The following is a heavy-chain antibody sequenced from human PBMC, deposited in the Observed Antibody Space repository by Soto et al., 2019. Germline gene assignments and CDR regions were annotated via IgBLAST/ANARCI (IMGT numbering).Heavy chain of an antibody. Sequence: SETLSLTCAVSGGSISSSNWWSWVRQPPGKGLEWIGEIYYSGSTNYNPSLKSRVTISVDTSKNQFSLKLSSVTAADTAVYYCARLDSSGQRYYYYGMDVWGQGTTVTVSS. CDR1: GGSISSSNW. J-gene: IGHJ6*02. CDR3: ARLDSSGQRYYYYGMDV. D-gene: IGHD3-22*01. V-gene: IGHV4-4*02. CDR2: IYYSGST.